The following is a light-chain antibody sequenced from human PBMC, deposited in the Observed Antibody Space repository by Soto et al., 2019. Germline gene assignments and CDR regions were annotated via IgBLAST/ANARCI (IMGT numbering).Light chain of an antibody. J-gene: IGLJ2*01. CDR1: SSDVGGYNY. CDR2: DVS. V-gene: IGLV2-14*01. Sequence: QSALTQPASVSVSPGQSITISCTGTSSDVGGYNYVSWYQQHPGKAPKLMIYDVSNRPSGVSNRFSGSKSGNTASLTISGLQAEDEADYYCSSYTSSSTLVVFGGGXEVPVL. CDR3: SSYTSSSTLVV.